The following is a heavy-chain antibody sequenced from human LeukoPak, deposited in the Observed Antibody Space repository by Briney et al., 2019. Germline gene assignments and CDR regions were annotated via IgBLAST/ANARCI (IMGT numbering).Heavy chain of an antibody. CDR3: ARRLSGSYPLFDY. D-gene: IGHD3-10*01. Sequence: SENLSLTCTVSGGSISSYYWSWIRQPPGKGLEWIGYIYYSGSTNYNPSLKSRVTISVDTSKNQFSLKLSSVTAADTAVYYCARRLSGSYPLFDYWGQGTLVTVSS. J-gene: IGHJ4*02. CDR2: IYYSGST. CDR1: GGSISSYY. V-gene: IGHV4-59*08.